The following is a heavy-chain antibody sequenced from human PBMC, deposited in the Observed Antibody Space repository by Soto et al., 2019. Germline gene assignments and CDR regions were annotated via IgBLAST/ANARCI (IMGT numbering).Heavy chain of an antibody. CDR3: ARDRQYVWGSYRSTWFDP. J-gene: IGHJ5*02. V-gene: IGHV1-18*01. D-gene: IGHD3-16*02. CDR2: ISAYNGNT. CDR1: GYTFTSYG. Sequence: QVQLVQSGAEVKKPGASVKVSCKASGYTFTSYGISWVRQAPGQGLEWMGWISAYNGNTNYAQKLQGRINMTTDTSTSTAYMELRSLRSDDTAVYYCARDRQYVWGSYRSTWFDPWGQGTLVTVSS.